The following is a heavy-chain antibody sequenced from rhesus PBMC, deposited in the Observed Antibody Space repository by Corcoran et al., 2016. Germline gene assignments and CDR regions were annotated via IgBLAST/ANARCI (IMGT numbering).Heavy chain of an antibody. D-gene: IGHD1-44*01. V-gene: IGHV4-169*02. J-gene: IGHJ4*01. CDR3: ASDKGGTLFDY. CDR1: GGSISSSY. Sequence: QLQLQESGPGLVKPSETLSVTCAVSGGSISSSYWSWIRQAPGKGLEWIGYIYGSGSRTTYNPSRKSRVTLSVDTSKNQLSLKLRSVTAADTAVYYCASDKGGTLFDYWGQGVLVTVSS. CDR2: IYGSGSRT.